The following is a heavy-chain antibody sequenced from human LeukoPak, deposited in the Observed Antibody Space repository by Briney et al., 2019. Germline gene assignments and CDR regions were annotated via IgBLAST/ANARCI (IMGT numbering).Heavy chain of an antibody. D-gene: IGHD3-10*01. CDR2: IRYDGTNK. CDR1: GFSFSSYG. CDR3: AKGYGSGSYRYYYMDV. J-gene: IGHJ6*03. V-gene: IGHV3-30*02. Sequence: GGSLRLSCAASGFSFSSYGMHWVRQAPGKGLEWVAFIRYDGTNKYYADSVKGRFTISRDNSKNTLYLQMNSLRAEDTAVYYCAKGYGSGSYRYYYMDVWGKGTTVTISS.